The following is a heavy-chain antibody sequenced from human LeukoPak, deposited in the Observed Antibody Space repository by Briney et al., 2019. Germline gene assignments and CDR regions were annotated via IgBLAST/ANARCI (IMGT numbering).Heavy chain of an antibody. CDR1: GYTFTDYY. V-gene: IGHV1-18*01. J-gene: IGHJ5*02. D-gene: IGHD6-19*01. Sequence: ASVKVSCKASGYTFTDYYIHWMRQAPGQGLEWMGWISAYNGNTNYAQKLQGRVTMTTDTSTSTAYMELRSLRSDDTAVYYCARGGRYSSGWYLSWFDPWGQGTLVTVSS. CDR3: ARGGRYSSGWYLSWFDP. CDR2: ISAYNGNT.